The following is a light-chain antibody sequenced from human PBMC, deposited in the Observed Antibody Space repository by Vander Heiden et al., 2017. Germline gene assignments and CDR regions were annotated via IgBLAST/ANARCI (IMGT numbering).Light chain of an antibody. CDR1: QRISSD. Sequence: EIVMTQSPATLAESPGERVTLSCRASQRISSDLAWYQQKPGQAPWLLFYGASTRATGIPARFSGSESGTEFTLTISSLQSEDSAVYYCQPYYNWPPFTFGPGTKVLI. CDR2: GAS. J-gene: IGKJ3*01. CDR3: QPYYNWPPFT. V-gene: IGKV3-15*01.